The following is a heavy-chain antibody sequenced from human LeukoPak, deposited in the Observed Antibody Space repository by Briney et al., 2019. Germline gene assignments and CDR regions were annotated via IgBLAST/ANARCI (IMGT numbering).Heavy chain of an antibody. J-gene: IGHJ4*02. D-gene: IGHD3-10*01. CDR1: GFTFSSYA. V-gene: IGHV3-23*01. CDR2: ISGSGGST. CDR3: AKDPYGSGSYQYYFDY. Sequence: GGSLRLSCAASGFTFSSYAMSWVRQAPGKGLEWVSAISGSGGSTYYADSVKGRFTISRDNSKNTLHLQMNSLRAEDTAVYYCAKDPYGSGSYQYYFDYWGQGTLVTVSS.